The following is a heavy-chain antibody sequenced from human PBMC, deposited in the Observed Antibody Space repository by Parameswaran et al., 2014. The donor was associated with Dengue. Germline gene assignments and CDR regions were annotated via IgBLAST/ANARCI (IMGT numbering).Heavy chain of an antibody. Sequence: WVRQAPGQGLEWMGWISAYNGNTNYAQKLQGRVTMTTDTSTSTAYMELRSLRSDDTAVYYCASGPYYYYYMDVWGQGTTVTVSS. CDR2: ISAYNGNT. CDR3: ASGPYYYYYMDV. V-gene: IGHV1-18*01. D-gene: IGHD3/OR15-3a*01. J-gene: IGHJ6*03.